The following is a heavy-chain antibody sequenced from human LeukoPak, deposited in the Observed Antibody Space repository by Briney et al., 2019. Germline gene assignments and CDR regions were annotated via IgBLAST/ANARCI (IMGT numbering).Heavy chain of an antibody. D-gene: IGHD2-8*02. CDR3: AGASYERGYWYYFDY. CDR1: GDSMRSFY. V-gene: IGHV4-4*07. Sequence: SETLSLTCTVSGDSMRSFYWSFIRQPAGKGLEWIGRIHTSGTTWYNASLKSRVAMSVDTSKNQFSLKLTSVTAADTAVYYCAGASYERGYWYYFDYWGQGMLVTVSS. CDR2: IHTSGTT. J-gene: IGHJ4*02.